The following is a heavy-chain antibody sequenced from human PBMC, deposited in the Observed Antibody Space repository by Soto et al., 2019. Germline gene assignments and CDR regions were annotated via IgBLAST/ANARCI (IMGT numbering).Heavy chain of an antibody. CDR2: INSDGSST. D-gene: IGHD3-10*02. Sequence: GGSLRLSCAASGFTFSSYWMHWVRQAPGKGLEWVSRINSDGSSTIYADSVKGRFTISRDNAKNTLYLQMNSLRAEDAAVYYCARGLIMVGGYFDLWGRGTLVTVSS. J-gene: IGHJ2*01. CDR3: ARGLIMVGGYFDL. V-gene: IGHV3-74*01. CDR1: GFTFSSYW.